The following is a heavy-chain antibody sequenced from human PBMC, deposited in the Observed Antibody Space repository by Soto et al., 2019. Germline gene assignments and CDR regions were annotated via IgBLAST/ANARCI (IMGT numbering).Heavy chain of an antibody. CDR2: IYYGGST. D-gene: IGHD1-26*01. V-gene: IGHV4-59*01. CDR1: GASISSYY. CDR3: VRDIGGHIH. Sequence: QVQLQESGPGLVKPSETLSLTCTVSGASISSYYWSWIRQPPGKGLEWIGYIYYGGSTNYNPSLKSRVTISIDTSKKQISLNLTSVTAADTAVYYCVRDIGGHIHWGQGTLVTVSS. J-gene: IGHJ4*02.